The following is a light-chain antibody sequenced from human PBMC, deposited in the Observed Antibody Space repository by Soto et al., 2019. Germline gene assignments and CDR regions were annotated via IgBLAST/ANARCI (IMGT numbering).Light chain of an antibody. V-gene: IGKV3-20*01. CDR2: GTS. CDR1: QSVSSSY. CDR3: QQYGSSSWT. J-gene: IGKJ1*01. Sequence: EIVLTQSPGTLSLSPGERAILSCRASQSVSSSYLAWYQQKPGQAPRLLIYGTSSRATAIPDRFSGSGSGTDFTLTISRLEPEDFAVYYCQQYGSSSWTFGQGTKVE.